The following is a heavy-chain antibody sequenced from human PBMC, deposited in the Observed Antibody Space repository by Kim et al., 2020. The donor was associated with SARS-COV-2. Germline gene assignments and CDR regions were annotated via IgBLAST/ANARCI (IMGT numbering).Heavy chain of an antibody. J-gene: IGHJ3*02. CDR2: ISSSSSYI. Sequence: GGSLRLSCAASGFTFSSYSMNWVRQAPGKGLEWVSSISSSSSYIYYADSVKGRFTISRDNAKNSLYLQMNSLRAEDTAVYYCARAPLYYYDSSGYPDAFDIWGQGTMVTVSS. CDR3: ARAPLYYYDSSGYPDAFDI. V-gene: IGHV3-21*01. CDR1: GFTFSSYS. D-gene: IGHD3-22*01.